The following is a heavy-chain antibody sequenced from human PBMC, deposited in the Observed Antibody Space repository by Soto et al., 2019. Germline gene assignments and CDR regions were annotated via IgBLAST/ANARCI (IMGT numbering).Heavy chain of an antibody. CDR2: ISASGAGT. V-gene: IGHV3-23*01. Sequence: EVQLLESGGDLVQPGGSLRLSCAASGFTFSTYAMTWVRQAPGKGLEWVASISASGAGTYHADSVKGRFTISRDNSKNTLYLQMNSLRAEDTAIYYCARDEGNAMVRGFDNWGQGTLVTVSS. D-gene: IGHD3-10*01. CDR3: ARDEGNAMVRGFDN. CDR1: GFTFSTYA. J-gene: IGHJ4*02.